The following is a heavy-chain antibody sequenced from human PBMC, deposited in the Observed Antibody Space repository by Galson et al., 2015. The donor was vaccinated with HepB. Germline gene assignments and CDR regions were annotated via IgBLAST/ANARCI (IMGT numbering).Heavy chain of an antibody. V-gene: IGHV4-61*02. CDR2: IYARGTP. Sequence: QVQLHESGPGLVKPSQTLSLTCTVSGGSISGESYYWSWIRQPAGEGLEWIGRIYARGTPNYTPSLQSRVTMSVDTSKNQFSLNLNSVTAADTAVYYCARRLAVWGRGTTVTVSS. J-gene: IGHJ6*04. CDR3: ARRLAV. CDR1: GGSISGESYY.